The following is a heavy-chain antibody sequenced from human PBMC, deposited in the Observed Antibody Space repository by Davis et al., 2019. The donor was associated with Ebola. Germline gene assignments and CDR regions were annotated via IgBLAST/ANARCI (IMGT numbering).Heavy chain of an antibody. D-gene: IGHD6-19*01. V-gene: IGHV4-34*01. CDR1: GGSFSGYY. Sequence: SETLSLTCAVYGGSFSGYYWSWIRQPPGKGLEWIGEINHSGSTNYNPSLESRVTISVDTSKNQFSLKVSSVTAADTAIYYCAREAYNSGWFNYWGQGTLVTVSS. CDR3: AREAYNSGWFNY. J-gene: IGHJ4*02. CDR2: INHSGST.